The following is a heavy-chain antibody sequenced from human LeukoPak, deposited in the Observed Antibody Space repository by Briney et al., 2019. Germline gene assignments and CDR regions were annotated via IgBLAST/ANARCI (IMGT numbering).Heavy chain of an antibody. CDR1: GFTFSSYW. V-gene: IGHV3-74*01. Sequence: GGSLRLSCAASGFTFSSYWMHWVRQAPGEGLVWVSRSSTEGSRTSYADSVKGRFTISRDNAKNTLYLQMNSLRAEDTAVYYCAREDTAMADAFDIWGQGTTVTVSS. CDR3: AREDTAMADAFDI. D-gene: IGHD5-18*01. CDR2: SSTEGSRT. J-gene: IGHJ3*02.